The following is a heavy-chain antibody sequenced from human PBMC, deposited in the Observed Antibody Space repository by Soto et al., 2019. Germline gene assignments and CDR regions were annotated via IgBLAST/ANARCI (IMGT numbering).Heavy chain of an antibody. CDR1: GYSFSDYY. J-gene: IGHJ3*01. CDR2: INPNSGGT. CDR3: ARLYYYNSSPGSFET. Sequence: ASVKVSCKASGYSFSDYYIHWVRQAPGQGLEWMGWINPNSGGTNSAPKLQGRVTMTRGTSISTAYMELSGLRSDDTAVFYCARLYYYNSSPGSFETWGQGTMVTVSS. D-gene: IGHD3-22*01. V-gene: IGHV1-2*02.